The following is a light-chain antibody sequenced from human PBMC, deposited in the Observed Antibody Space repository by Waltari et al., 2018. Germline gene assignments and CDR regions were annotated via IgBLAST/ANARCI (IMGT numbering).Light chain of an antibody. CDR3: MQALQSPLT. V-gene: IGKV2-28*01. J-gene: IGKJ4*01. CDR1: RSHLHCSGYNY. Sequence: DIVMTQSPLSLPVTPRAPASISCKSSRSHLHCSGYNYVEWYLQKRGQAPKLLISLGSNRASGVPDRFSGSGSGTDCTKISRVGAEDVGVYYCMQALQSPLTFGGGTKVEIK. CDR2: LGS.